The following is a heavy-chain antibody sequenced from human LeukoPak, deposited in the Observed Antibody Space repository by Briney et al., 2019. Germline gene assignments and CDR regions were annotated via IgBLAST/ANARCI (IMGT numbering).Heavy chain of an antibody. CDR2: IYYSGST. J-gene: IGHJ4*02. CDR1: GGSISSYY. CDR3: ASYYYDSSGYWGYFDY. V-gene: IGHV4-59*01. D-gene: IGHD3-22*01. Sequence: PSETLSLTCTVSGGSISSYYWSWIRQPPGKGLEWVGCIYYSGSTNYNPSLKSRVTISVDTSKNQFSLKLSSVTAADTAVYYCASYYYDSSGYWGYFDYWGQGTLVTVSS.